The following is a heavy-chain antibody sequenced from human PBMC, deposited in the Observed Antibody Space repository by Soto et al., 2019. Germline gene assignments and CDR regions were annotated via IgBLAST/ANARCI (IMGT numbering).Heavy chain of an antibody. D-gene: IGHD3-9*01. J-gene: IGHJ4*01. Sequence: PGGSLRLSCAASGFTFSSYAMSWVRQAPGKGLEWVSAISGSGGSTYYADSVKGRFTISRDNSKNTLYLQMNSLKVEDTAVYYCVADLPNDIYHSDYWGHGTLVTVSS. CDR1: GFTFSSYA. CDR2: ISGSGGST. CDR3: VADLPNDIYHSDY. V-gene: IGHV3-23*01.